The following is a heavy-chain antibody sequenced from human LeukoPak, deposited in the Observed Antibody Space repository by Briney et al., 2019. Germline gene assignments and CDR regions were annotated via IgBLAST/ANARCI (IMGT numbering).Heavy chain of an antibody. CDR1: GGSISSHY. CDR2: IYYSGST. V-gene: IGHV4-59*11. CDR3: ARDYNDLWSGSLYYYMDV. D-gene: IGHD3-3*01. J-gene: IGHJ6*03. Sequence: PSETLSFTCTVSGGSISSHYWSWIRQPPGKGLEWTGYIYYSGSTNYNPSLKSRVTISADTSKNQFSLKVSSVTAADTAVYYCARDYNDLWSGSLYYYMDVWGKGTTVTVSS.